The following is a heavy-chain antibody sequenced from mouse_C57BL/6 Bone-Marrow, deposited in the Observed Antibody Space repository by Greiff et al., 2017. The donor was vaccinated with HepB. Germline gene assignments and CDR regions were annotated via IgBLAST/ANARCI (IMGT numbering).Heavy chain of an antibody. V-gene: IGHV1-69*01. CDR3: ARWGYGSSYDY. J-gene: IGHJ2*01. CDR2: IDPSDSYT. D-gene: IGHD1-1*01. Sequence: QVQLQQPGPELVMPGASVKLSCKASGYTFTSYWMHWVKQRPGQGLEWIGEIDPSDSYTNYNQKFKGKSTLTVDKSSSTAYMQLSSLTSEDSAVYYCARWGYGSSYDYWGQGTTLTVSS. CDR1: GYTFTSYW.